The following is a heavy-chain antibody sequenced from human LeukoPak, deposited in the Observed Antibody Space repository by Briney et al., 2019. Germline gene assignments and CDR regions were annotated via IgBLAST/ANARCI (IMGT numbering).Heavy chain of an antibody. CDR3: ARERPTGYYYDSSGYYVDAFDI. V-gene: IGHV4-4*07. CDR1: GGSISSYY. D-gene: IGHD3-22*01. CDR2: IYTSGGT. J-gene: IGHJ3*02. Sequence: PSETLSLTCTVSGGSISSYYWSWIRQPAGKGLEWIGRIYTSGGTNYNPSLKSRVTMSVDTSKNQFSLKLSSVTAADTAVYYCARERPTGYYYDSSGYYVDAFDIWGQGTMVTVSS.